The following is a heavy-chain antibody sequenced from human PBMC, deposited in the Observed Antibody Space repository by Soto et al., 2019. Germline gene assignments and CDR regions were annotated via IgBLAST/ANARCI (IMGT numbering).Heavy chain of an antibody. CDR1: GYTFTSYG. D-gene: IGHD2-21*02. V-gene: IGHV1-18*01. J-gene: IGHJ4*02. Sequence: ASVKVSCKASGYTFTSYGISWVRQAPGQGLEWMGWISAYNGNTNYAQKLQGRVTMTTDTSTSTAYMELRSLRSDDTAVYYCARDAGATAIQGPHYFDYWGQGTLVTSPQ. CDR3: ARDAGATAIQGPHYFDY. CDR2: ISAYNGNT.